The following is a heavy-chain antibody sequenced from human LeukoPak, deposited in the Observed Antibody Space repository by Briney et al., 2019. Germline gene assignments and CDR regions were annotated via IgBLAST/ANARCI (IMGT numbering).Heavy chain of an antibody. CDR2: ISWDGGST. CDR1: GFTFDDYT. CDR3: AKAYGDSNWYFDL. V-gene: IGHV3-43*01. Sequence: GGSLRLSCAASGFTFDDYTMHWVRQAPGKGLEWVSLISWDGGSTYYADSVKGRFTISRDNSKNSLYLQMNSLRTEDTALYYCAKAYGDSNWYFDLRGRGTLVTVSS. D-gene: IGHD4-17*01. J-gene: IGHJ2*01.